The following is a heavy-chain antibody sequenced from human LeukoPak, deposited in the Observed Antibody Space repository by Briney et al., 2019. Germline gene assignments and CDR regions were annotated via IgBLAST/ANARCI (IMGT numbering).Heavy chain of an antibody. D-gene: IGHD4/OR15-4a*01. CDR3: ATDGYGGKIYYFDY. CDR1: GFTFSDYY. CDR2: ISSSGSTI. Sequence: VGSLRLSCAASGFTFSDYYMSWIRQAPGKGLEWVSYISSSGSTIYYADSVKGRFTISRDNAKNSLYLQMNSLRAEDTAVYYCATDGYGGKIYYFDYWGQGTLVTVSS. V-gene: IGHV3-11*04. J-gene: IGHJ4*02.